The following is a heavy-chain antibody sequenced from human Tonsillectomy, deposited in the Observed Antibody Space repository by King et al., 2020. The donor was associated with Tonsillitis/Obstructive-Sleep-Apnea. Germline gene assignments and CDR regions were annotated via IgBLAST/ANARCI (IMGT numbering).Heavy chain of an antibody. D-gene: IGHD6-13*01. CDR3: AKGAAATRYNWFDP. CDR2: ISWDSGSI. Sequence: VQLVESGGGLVQPGRSLRLSCAASGFTFDDYAMHWVRQAPGKGLEWVSGISWDSGSIAYADSVKGRFTISRDNARNSLYLQMNSLRPEDTALYYCAKGAAATRYNWFDPRGQGTLVTVSS. J-gene: IGHJ5*02. CDR1: GFTFDDYA. V-gene: IGHV3-9*01.